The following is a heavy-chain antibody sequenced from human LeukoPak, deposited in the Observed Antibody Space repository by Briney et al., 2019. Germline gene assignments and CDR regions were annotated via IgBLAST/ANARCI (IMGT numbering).Heavy chain of an antibody. J-gene: IGHJ4*02. D-gene: IGHD3-22*01. CDR2: IIPIFGTA. Sequence: ASVKVSCKASGGTFSSYAISWVRQAPGQGLEWMGGIIPIFGTANYAQKFQGRVTITADESTSTAYMELSSLGSEDTAVYYCAVDSSGYYLQYFDYWGQGTLVTVSS. V-gene: IGHV1-69*13. CDR3: AVDSSGYYLQYFDY. CDR1: GGTFSSYA.